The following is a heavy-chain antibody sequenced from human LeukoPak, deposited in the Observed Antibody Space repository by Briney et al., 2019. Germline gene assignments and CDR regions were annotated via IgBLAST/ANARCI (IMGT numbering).Heavy chain of an antibody. Sequence: GESLKISCKGSGYSFTSYWIGWVRQMPGKGLEWMGIIYPGDSDTRYSPSFQGQVTISADKSISTAYLQWSSLKASDTAMYYCARSNYYDSSGEWDYYYGMDVWGQGTTVTVSS. D-gene: IGHD3-22*01. CDR2: IYPGDSDT. CDR3: ARSNYYDSSGEWDYYYGMDV. CDR1: GYSFTSYW. V-gene: IGHV5-51*01. J-gene: IGHJ6*02.